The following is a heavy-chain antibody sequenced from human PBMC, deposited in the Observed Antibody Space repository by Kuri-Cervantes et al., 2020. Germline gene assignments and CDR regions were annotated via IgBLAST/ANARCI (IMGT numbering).Heavy chain of an antibody. V-gene: IGHV3-7*01. CDR2: IKQDGSEK. Sequence: GESLKISCAASGFTFSSYWMSWVRQAPGKGLEWVANIKQDGSEKYYVDSVKGRFTISRDNSKNTLYLQMNSLRAEDTAVYYCARDREGMSGMDVWGQGTTVTVSS. CDR1: GFTFSSYW. D-gene: IGHD6-13*01. J-gene: IGHJ6*02. CDR3: ARDREGMSGMDV.